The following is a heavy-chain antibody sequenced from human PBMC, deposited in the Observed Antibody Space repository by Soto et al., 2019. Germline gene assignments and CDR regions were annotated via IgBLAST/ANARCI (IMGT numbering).Heavy chain of an antibody. Sequence: PGRHQRLSCGASGFTFRNYAMSWVLQAPGKGLEWVSSINYNGGSTYYADSEKGRFTISRDNSKNTLYLQMNSLRAEDTAVYYCAKRFEYCISTSCPTLPYDFYYMAVWRKGTTVTVS. V-gene: IGHV3-23*01. CDR2: INYNGGST. CDR1: GFTFRNYA. D-gene: IGHD2-2*01. J-gene: IGHJ6*03. CDR3: AKRFEYCISTSCPTLPYDFYYMAV.